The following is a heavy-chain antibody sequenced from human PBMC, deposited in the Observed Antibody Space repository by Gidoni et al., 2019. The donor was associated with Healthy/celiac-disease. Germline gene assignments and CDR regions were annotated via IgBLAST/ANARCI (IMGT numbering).Heavy chain of an antibody. Sequence: QVQLVQSGAEVKKPGASVKVSCKASGYTFTSYGISWVRQAPGQGLELMGWISAYNVNTHYAQKLQGRVTMTTDTSTSTAYMELRSLRSDDTAVYYCARDSGQGADLYYYYYGMDVWGQGTTVTVSS. CDR2: ISAYNVNT. CDR1: GYTFTSYG. V-gene: IGHV1-18*01. J-gene: IGHJ6*02. D-gene: IGHD3-10*01. CDR3: ARDSGQGADLYYYYYGMDV.